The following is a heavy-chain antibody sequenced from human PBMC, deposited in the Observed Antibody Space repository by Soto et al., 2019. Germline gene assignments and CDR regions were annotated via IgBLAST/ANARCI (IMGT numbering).Heavy chain of an antibody. CDR3: ARRYGSAFDI. CDR2: IFYSGST. V-gene: IGHV4-59*01. CDR1: DDSSSSYK. Sequence: SETLSLTCTVSDDSSSSYKWSWIRQPPGRRLEWIGYIFYSGSTNYNPSLKSRVTISVDTSKNQFSLKLSSVTAADTAVYYCARRYGSAFDIWGHGTMVTVSS. D-gene: IGHD4-17*01. J-gene: IGHJ3*02.